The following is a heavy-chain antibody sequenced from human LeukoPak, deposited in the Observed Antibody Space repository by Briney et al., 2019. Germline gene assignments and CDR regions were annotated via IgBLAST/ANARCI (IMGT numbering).Heavy chain of an antibody. CDR3: ARDDYFGVLAY. V-gene: IGHV3-30*04. CDR2: ISYDGTNK. CDR1: GFTFSTYA. J-gene: IGHJ4*02. Sequence: GGSLRLSCAASGFTFSTYALHWVRQAPGRGLEWVAVISYDGTNKYFADSVKGRFTISRDNSENTLYLQMNSLRTEDTALYYCARDDYFGVLAYWGQGTLVTVSS. D-gene: IGHD3-3*01.